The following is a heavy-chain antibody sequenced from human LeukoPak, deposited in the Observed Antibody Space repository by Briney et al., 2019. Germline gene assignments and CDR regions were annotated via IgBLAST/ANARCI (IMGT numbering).Heavy chain of an antibody. CDR2: IIPIFGTA. CDR1: GGTFSSYA. Sequence: GASVKVSCKASGGTFSSYAISWVRLAPGQGLEWMGGIIPIFGTANYAQKFQGRVTITADKSTSTAYMELSSLRSEDTAVYYCARSTGTAFAAFDIWGQGTMVTVSS. D-gene: IGHD1-1*01. V-gene: IGHV1-69*06. J-gene: IGHJ3*02. CDR3: ARSTGTAFAAFDI.